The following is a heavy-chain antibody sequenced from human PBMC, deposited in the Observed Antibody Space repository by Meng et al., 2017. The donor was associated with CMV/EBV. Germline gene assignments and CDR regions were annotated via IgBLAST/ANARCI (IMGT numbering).Heavy chain of an antibody. CDR1: GGSFSGYY. CDR2: INHSGST. D-gene: IGHD2-15*01. J-gene: IGHJ4*02. V-gene: IGHV4-34*01. Sequence: ESLKISCAVYGGSFSGYYWSWIRQPPGKGLEWLGEINHSGSTNYNPSLKSRVTISVDTSKNQFSLKLSSVTAADTAVYYCARGAIYCSGGSCYSGKSDYWGQGTLVTVSS. CDR3: ARGAIYCSGGSCYSGKSDY.